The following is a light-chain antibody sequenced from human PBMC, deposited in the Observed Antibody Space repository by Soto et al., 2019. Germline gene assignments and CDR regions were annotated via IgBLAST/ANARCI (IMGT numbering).Light chain of an antibody. CDR3: QSYGSSIHVV. Sequence: NFMLTQPHSVSESPGQTVTISCTRSSGSIASNYVQLYQQRPGSSPTTVIYEDNQRPSGVPDRFSGSIDSSSNSASLTISGLEAEDEADYCCQSYGSSIHVVFGGGTKLTVL. V-gene: IGLV6-57*01. CDR1: SGSIASNY. CDR2: EDN. J-gene: IGLJ2*01.